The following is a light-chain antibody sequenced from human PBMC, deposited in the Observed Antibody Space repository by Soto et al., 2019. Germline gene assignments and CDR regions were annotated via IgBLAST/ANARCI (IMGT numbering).Light chain of an antibody. Sequence: VSTQSPGTLSLSPGERATLSCRARQSVSSSYLAWYQQIPGQAPRLLIYGASSRATGIPDRFSGSGSGTDFTLTISSLEPEDFAVYYCQQYGSSPRTFGQGTKVDIK. CDR3: QQYGSSPRT. J-gene: IGKJ1*01. CDR1: QSVSSSY. V-gene: IGKV3-20*01. CDR2: GAS.